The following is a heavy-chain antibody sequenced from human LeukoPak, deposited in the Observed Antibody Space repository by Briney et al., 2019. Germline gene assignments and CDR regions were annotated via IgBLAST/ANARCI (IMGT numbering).Heavy chain of an antibody. CDR2: IKQDGSEK. V-gene: IGHV3-7*03. J-gene: IGHJ4*02. CDR1: GFTFSSYW. Sequence: GESLRLSCAASGFTFSSYWMSWVRQAPGKGLEWVANIKQDGSEKYYVDSVKGRFTISRDNAKNSLYLQMNSLRAEDTAVYYCARVMTYYYGSGLVLYFDYWGQGTLVTVSS. CDR3: ARVMTYYYGSGLVLYFDY. D-gene: IGHD3-10*01.